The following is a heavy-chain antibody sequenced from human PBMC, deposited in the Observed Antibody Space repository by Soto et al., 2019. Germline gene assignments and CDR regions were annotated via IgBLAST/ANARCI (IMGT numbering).Heavy chain of an antibody. CDR3: ATSMTTVTTFSYYYGMEV. CDR1: GGTFSSYA. Sequence: SVKVSCKASGGTFSSYAISWVRQAPGQGLEWMGGIIPIFGTANYAQKFQGRVTITADESTSTAYMELSSLRSEDTAVYYCATSMTTVTTFSYYYGMEVWGQGTTVTVSS. D-gene: IGHD4-17*01. J-gene: IGHJ6*02. CDR2: IIPIFGTA. V-gene: IGHV1-69*13.